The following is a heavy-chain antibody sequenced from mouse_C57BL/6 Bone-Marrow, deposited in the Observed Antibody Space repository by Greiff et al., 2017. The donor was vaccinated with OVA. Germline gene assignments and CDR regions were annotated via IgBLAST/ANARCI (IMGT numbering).Heavy chain of an antibody. CDR1: GFTFSDYG. CDR2: LSNLAYSI. J-gene: IGHJ2*01. CDR3: ARQVYDGYYDYFDY. Sequence: EVQVVESGGGLVQPGGSLKLSCAASGFTFSDYGMAWVRQAPRKGPEWVAFLSNLAYSIYSADTVTGRFTISRENAKNTLYLEMSSLRSEDTAMYYCARQVYDGYYDYFDYWGQGTTLTVSS. V-gene: IGHV5-15*01. D-gene: IGHD2-3*01.